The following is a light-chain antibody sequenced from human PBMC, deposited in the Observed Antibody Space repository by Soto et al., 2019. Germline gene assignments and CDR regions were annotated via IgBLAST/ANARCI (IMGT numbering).Light chain of an antibody. J-gene: IGKJ4*01. Sequence: EIVLTQSPGTLSLSPVEIATLSCRSSQSVSSNYLAWYQQKPGQAPKVLIYRASIRATGIPDRFTGSGSGTDFTLTISRLEPEDFAVYYCQKYGSSPLTCGGGNTGDIK. CDR3: QKYGSSPLT. CDR1: QSVSSNY. CDR2: RAS. V-gene: IGKV3-20*01.